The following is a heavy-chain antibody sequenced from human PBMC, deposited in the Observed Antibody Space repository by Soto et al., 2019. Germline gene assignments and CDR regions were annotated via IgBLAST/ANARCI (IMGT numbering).Heavy chain of an antibody. Sequence: PGGSLRLSCAASGFTFSSYAMSWVRQAPGRGLEWVASIKNDGTEKYYMDSLKGRFTISRDNARNSLYLQMNSLRAEDTAVYFCVTGYHSDYWGQGTLVTVSS. J-gene: IGHJ4*02. CDR3: VTGYHSDY. CDR1: GFTFSSYA. CDR2: IKNDGTEK. D-gene: IGHD5-18*01. V-gene: IGHV3-7*03.